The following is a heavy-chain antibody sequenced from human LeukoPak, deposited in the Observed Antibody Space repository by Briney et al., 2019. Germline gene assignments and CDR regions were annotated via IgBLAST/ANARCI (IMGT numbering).Heavy chain of an antibody. J-gene: IGHJ4*02. CDR3: AREIRSSSWYSFDY. CDR2: IFYSGST. CDR1: GDSISSNSYY. D-gene: IGHD6-13*01. V-gene: IGHV4-39*02. Sequence: PSETLSLTCTVSGDSISSNSYYWGWIRQPPGKGLEWIGSIFYSGSTYYNPSLKSRVTISVDASKNQFSLKLSSVTAADTAVYYCAREIRSSSWYSFDYWGQGTLVTVSS.